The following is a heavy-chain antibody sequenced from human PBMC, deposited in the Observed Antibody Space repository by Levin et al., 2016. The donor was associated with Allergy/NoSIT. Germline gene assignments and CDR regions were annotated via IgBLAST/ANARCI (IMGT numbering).Heavy chain of an antibody. CDR3: AKDRDQWELLKLVFDY. CDR2: ISYDGSNK. J-gene: IGHJ4*02. CDR1: GFTFSSYA. V-gene: IGHV3-30*04. Sequence: GGSLRLSCAASGFTFSSYAMHWVRQAPGKGLEWVAVISYDGSNKYYADSVKGRFTISRDNSKNTLYLQMNSLRAEDTAVYYCAKDRDQWELLKLVFDYWGQGTLVTVSS. D-gene: IGHD1-26*01.